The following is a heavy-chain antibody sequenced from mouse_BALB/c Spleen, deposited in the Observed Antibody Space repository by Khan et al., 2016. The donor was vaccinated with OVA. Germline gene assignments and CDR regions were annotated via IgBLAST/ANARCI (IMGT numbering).Heavy chain of an antibody. V-gene: IGHV2-2*02. CDR3: ARRGYDYGRGALFAY. Sequence: VQLQESGPGLVQPSQSLSITCTVSGFSLSNYSVHWVRPSPGKGLEWLGVIWSAGSTDYNAAFISRLTISKDNSRSQVFFKMNSLQPNDTARYYCARRGYDYGRGALFAYGGQGTLVTVSA. J-gene: IGHJ3*01. CDR2: IWSAGST. D-gene: IGHD2-4*01. CDR1: GFSLSNYS.